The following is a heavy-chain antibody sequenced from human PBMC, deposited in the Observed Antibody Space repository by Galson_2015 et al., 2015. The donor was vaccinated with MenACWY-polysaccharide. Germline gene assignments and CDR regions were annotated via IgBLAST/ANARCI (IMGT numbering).Heavy chain of an antibody. J-gene: IGHJ4*02. CDR1: AGSITGSKW. CDR3: ARHMIVPTTRGFDY. Sequence: ETLSLTCAVSAGSITGSKWWSWVRQPPGKGLEWIGEIYRSGSTNYNPSLKSRVTISLDEPKNQLSLRLTSLTAADTAIYYCARHMIVPTTRGFDYWGQGTLVTVSS. V-gene: IGHV4-4*02. D-gene: IGHD3-22*01. CDR2: IYRSGST.